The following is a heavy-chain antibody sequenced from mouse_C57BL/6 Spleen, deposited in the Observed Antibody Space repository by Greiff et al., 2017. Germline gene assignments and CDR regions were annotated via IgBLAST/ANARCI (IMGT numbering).Heavy chain of an antibody. CDR1: GYAFSSSW. D-gene: IGHD1-1*01. V-gene: IGHV1-82*01. CDR2: IYRGDGDT. CDR3: AREKGFYYGAFDY. J-gene: IGHJ2*01. Sequence: VQLVESGPELVKPGASVKISCKASGYAFSSSWMNWVKQRPGKGLEWIGRIYRGDGDTNYNGKFKGKATLTADKSSSTAYMQLSSLTSEDSAVYFCAREKGFYYGAFDYWGQGTTLTVSS.